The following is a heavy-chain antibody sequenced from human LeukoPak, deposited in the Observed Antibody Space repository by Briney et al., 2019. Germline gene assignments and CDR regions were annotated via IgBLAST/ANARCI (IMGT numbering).Heavy chain of an antibody. CDR3: ARQLGQFDYYGSGSYYKTKGMDV. D-gene: IGHD3-10*01. V-gene: IGHV4-59*08. Sequence: SETLSLTCTVSGDSISSYYWSWIRQPPGKGLEWIGYIYYSGSTNYNPSLKSRVTISVDTSKNQFSLKLSSVTAADTAVYYCARQLGQFDYYGSGSYYKTKGMDVWGQGTTVTVSS. J-gene: IGHJ6*02. CDR2: IYYSGST. CDR1: GDSISSYY.